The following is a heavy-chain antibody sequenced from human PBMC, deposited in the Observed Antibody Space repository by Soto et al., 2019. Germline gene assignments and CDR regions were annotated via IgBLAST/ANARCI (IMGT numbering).Heavy chain of an antibody. CDR1: GVTFSSYG. CDR3: AKDVVVGATTGLGDYYYYYGMDV. J-gene: IGHJ6*02. CDR2: ISYDGSNK. V-gene: IGHV3-30*18. D-gene: IGHD1-26*01. Sequence: GGSLRLCCAASGVTFSSYGMRWVRQAPGKGLEWVAVISYDGSNKYYADSVKGRFTISRDNSKNTLYLQMNSLRAEDTAVYYCAKDVVVGATTGLGDYYYYYGMDVWGQGTTGTVSS.